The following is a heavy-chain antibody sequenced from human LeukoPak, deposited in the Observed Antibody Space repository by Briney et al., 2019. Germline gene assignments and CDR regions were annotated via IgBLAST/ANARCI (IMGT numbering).Heavy chain of an antibody. V-gene: IGHV4-59*01. CDR2: IYYSGST. CDR1: GGSISSYY. Sequence: SETLSLTCTVSGGSISSYYWSWIRQPPGKGLEWIGYIYYSGSTNYNPSLKSRVTISVDTSKNQFSLRLSSVTAADTAIYYCARDGRAGSLFAYWGQGTLVTVSS. CDR3: ARDGRAGSLFAY. D-gene: IGHD6-19*01. J-gene: IGHJ4*02.